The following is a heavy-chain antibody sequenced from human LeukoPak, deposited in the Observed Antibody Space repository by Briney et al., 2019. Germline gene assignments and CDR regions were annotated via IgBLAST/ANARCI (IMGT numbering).Heavy chain of an antibody. CDR3: AFGGGGWYRKGWFDP. Sequence: GASVKASCKASGYTFTSYGISWVRQAPGQGLEWMGWISAYNGNTNYAQKLQGRVTMTTGTSTSTAYMELRSLRSDDTAVYYCAFGGGGWYRKGWFDPWGQGTLVTVSS. CDR1: GYTFTSYG. J-gene: IGHJ5*02. CDR2: ISAYNGNT. D-gene: IGHD2-15*01. V-gene: IGHV1-18*04.